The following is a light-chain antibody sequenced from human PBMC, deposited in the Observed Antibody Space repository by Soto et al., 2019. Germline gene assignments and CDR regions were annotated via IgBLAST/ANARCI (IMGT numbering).Light chain of an antibody. J-gene: IGLJ3*02. V-gene: IGLV2-23*02. CDR1: ISDVGSRNL. CDR3: CSYAGSYTWV. Sequence: QSALTQPASVSGSPGQSITISCTGTISDVGSRNLVSWYQQHPGKAPKLIIYEVTKWPSGVSNRFSGSKSGNTASLTIFGLQAEDEADYYCCSYAGSYTWVFGGGTKLTVL. CDR2: EVT.